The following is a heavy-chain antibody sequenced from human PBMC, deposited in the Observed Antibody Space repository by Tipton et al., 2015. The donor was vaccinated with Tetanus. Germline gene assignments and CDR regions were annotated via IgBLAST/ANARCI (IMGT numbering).Heavy chain of an antibody. CDR1: GGSISSYY. D-gene: IGHD3-9*01. CDR2: VFYSGST. CDR3: ARHARAGATIWGTDY. J-gene: IGHJ4*02. V-gene: IGHV4-59*01. Sequence: GLVKPSETLSLTCTLSGGSISSYYWSWVRQPPGKGLEWPGYVFYSGSTDLNPSLKSRVTISVDTSTNLFSLKLTSVTTADTAVYYCARHARAGATIWGTDYWGQGTLVTVSS.